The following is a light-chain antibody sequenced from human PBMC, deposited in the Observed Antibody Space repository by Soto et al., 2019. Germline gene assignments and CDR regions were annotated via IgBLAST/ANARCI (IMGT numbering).Light chain of an antibody. CDR3: QTWGTGIQV. CDR2: LNSAGSH. CDR1: SGHSSYA. V-gene: IGLV4-69*01. Sequence: QPVLTQSPSASASLGASVKLTCTLSSGHSSYAIAWHQQHPEKGPRYLMKLNSAGSHSKGDGIPDRFSGSSSGAERYLTIASHQSEDEADYCCQTWGTGIQVFGGGTKLTVL. J-gene: IGLJ2*01.